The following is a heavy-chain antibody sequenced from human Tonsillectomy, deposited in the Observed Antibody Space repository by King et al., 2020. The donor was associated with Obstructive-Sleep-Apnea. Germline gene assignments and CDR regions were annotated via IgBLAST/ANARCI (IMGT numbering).Heavy chain of an antibody. J-gene: IGHJ5*02. Sequence: VQLVESGGGVVQPGRSLRLSCAASGFTFSSYGMHWVRQAPGKGLEWVAVIWYDGSNKYYADSVKGRFTISRDNSKNTLYLQMNSLRAEDTAVYYCAKTSRAGRTGAWFDPWGQGTLVTVSS. CDR2: IWYDGSNK. CDR3: AKTSRAGRTGAWFDP. D-gene: IGHD6-6*01. V-gene: IGHV3-33*06. CDR1: GFTFSSYG.